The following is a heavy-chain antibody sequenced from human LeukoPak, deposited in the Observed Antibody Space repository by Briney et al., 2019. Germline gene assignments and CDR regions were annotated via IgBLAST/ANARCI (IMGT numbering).Heavy chain of an antibody. J-gene: IGHJ5*02. D-gene: IGHD3-3*01. V-gene: IGHV4-30-4*08. CDR1: GGSISSGDYY. Sequence: SQTLSLTCTVSGGSISSGDYYWSWIRQPPGNGLEWIGYIYYSGSTYYNPSLKSRVTISVDTSKNQFSLKLSSVTAADTAVYYCARDSITIFGVPGGWFDPWGQGTLVTVSS. CDR2: IYYSGST. CDR3: ARDSITIFGVPGGWFDP.